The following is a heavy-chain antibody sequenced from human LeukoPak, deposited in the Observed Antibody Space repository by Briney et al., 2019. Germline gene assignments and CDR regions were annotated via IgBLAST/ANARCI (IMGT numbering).Heavy chain of an antibody. D-gene: IGHD3-10*01. CDR3: ARELWFVNAPGSWLDP. V-gene: IGHV4-30-2*01. CDR2: IFHTGSS. J-gene: IGHJ5*02. Sequence: SQTLSLTCTVSGDSISSGDYSWSWIRQPSGKGLEWIGYIFHTGSSYYNPSLRSRVTISVDRSRNQFSLRLTSVTAADTAVYYCARELWFVNAPGSWLDPWGQGTLVNVSS. CDR1: GDSISSGDYS.